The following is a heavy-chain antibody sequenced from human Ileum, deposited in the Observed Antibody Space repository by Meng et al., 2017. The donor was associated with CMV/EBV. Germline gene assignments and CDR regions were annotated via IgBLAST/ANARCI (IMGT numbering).Heavy chain of an antibody. CDR1: GFTFSAYA. J-gene: IGHJ4*02. CDR3: GRCRRNPYDDSRGQLGY. D-gene: IGHD3-3*01. Sequence: GESLKISCAASGFTFSAYAMSWVRQVPGKGLEWVSAISANGDNTYYADSVKGRFTISRDNSQNTLYLQKTSLRVEDTALYYCGRCRRNPYDDSRGQLGYWGQGTLVTVSS. V-gene: IGHV3-23*01. CDR2: ISANGDNT.